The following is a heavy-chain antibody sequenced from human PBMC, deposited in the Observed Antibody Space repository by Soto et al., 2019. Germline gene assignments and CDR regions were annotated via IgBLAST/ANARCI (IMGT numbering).Heavy chain of an antibody. CDR1: GGTFSSYA. J-gene: IGHJ6*04. CDR2: IIPIFGTA. D-gene: IGHD6-6*01. V-gene: IGHV1-69*06. Sequence: QVQLVQSGAEVKKPGSSVKVSCKASGGTFSSYAISWVRQAPGQGLEWMGGIIPIFGTANYAQKFQGRVTIPADKSTSTAYMELSSLRSEDTDVYYCSIAARRGGDYYYYGMDVWGKGTTVTVSS. CDR3: SIAARRGGDYYYYGMDV.